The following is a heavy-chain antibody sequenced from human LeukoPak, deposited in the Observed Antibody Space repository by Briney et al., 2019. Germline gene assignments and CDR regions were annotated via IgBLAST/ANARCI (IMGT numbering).Heavy chain of an antibody. Sequence: GESLKISCKGSGYTFTNYWIAWVRQMPGKGLEWMGIIYPGDSDTRYGLSFQGQVTISADKSISTAYLQWSSLKASDTAMYYCATRSGVAGPFDYWGQGTLVTVSS. D-gene: IGHD6-19*01. CDR2: IYPGDSDT. CDR3: ATRSGVAGPFDY. V-gene: IGHV5-51*01. CDR1: GYTFTNYW. J-gene: IGHJ4*02.